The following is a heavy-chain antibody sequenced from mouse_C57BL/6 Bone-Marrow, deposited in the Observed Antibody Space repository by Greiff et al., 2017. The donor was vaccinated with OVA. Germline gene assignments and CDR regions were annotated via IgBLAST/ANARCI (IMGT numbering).Heavy chain of an antibody. V-gene: IGHV5-16*01. CDR2: INYDGSST. Sequence: EVHLVESEGGLVQPGSSMKLSCTASGFTFSDYYMAWVRQVPEKGLEWVANINYDGSSTYYLASLKSRFIISRDNAKNILYLQMSSLKSEDTATYYWAREGSLSMRLRRGDYFDYWGQGTTLTVSS. CDR3: AREGSLSMRLRRGDYFDY. CDR1: GFTFSDYY. D-gene: IGHD2-4*01. J-gene: IGHJ2*01.